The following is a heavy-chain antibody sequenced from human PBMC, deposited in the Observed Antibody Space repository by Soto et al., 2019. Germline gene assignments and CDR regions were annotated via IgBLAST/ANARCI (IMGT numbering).Heavy chain of an antibody. Sequence: GASVKVSCKASGGTFSSYAIGWVRQAPGQGLEWMGGIIPIFGTANYAQKFQGRVTITADESTSTAYMELSSLRSEDTAVYYCARVSSSCHGHYAMDVWGQGTTVTVSS. CDR2: IIPIFGTA. V-gene: IGHV1-69*13. D-gene: IGHD6-13*01. J-gene: IGHJ6*02. CDR1: GGTFSSYA. CDR3: ARVSSSCHGHYAMDV.